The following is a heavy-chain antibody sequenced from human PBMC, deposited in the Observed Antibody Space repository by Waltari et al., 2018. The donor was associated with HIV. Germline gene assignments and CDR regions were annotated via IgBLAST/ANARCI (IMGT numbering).Heavy chain of an antibody. V-gene: IGHV3-49*03. CDR2: IRSKVSGGTT. D-gene: IGHD2-8*01. Sequence: EVQLVESGGGLVQPGRSRRLSCTTSGFTIGDYAMGWFRQATGKGLEWIGFIRSKVSGGTTEYAASVKGRFTISRDDSNSIVFLQMDSLKTEDTAMYYCSRDNPQWDYWGQGTLVTVSS. CDR3: SRDNPQWDY. CDR1: GFTIGDYA. J-gene: IGHJ4*02.